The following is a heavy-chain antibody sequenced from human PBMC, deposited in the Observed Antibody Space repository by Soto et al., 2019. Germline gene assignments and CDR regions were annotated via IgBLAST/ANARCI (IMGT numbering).Heavy chain of an antibody. J-gene: IGHJ5*02. CDR2: IIPIFGTA. Sequence: GASVKVSCKASGCTFSSYAISWVRQAPGQGLEWMGGIIPIFGTANYAQKFQGRVTITADESTSTAYMELSSLRSEDTAVYYCARDVGDGYNFFYWFDPWGQGTLVTVSS. CDR1: GCTFSSYA. D-gene: IGHD5-12*01. V-gene: IGHV1-69*13. CDR3: ARDVGDGYNFFYWFDP.